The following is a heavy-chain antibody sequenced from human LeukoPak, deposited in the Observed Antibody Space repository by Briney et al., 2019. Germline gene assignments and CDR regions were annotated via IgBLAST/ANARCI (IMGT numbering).Heavy chain of an antibody. Sequence: ASVKVSCKAPGYTFTGYYMHWVRQAPGQGLEWMGWINPNSGGTNYAQKFQGRVTMTRDTSISTAYMELSRLRSDDTAVYYCARDSYYGSGSYYHYYYYMDVWGKGTTVTISS. CDR3: ARDSYYGSGSYYHYYYYMDV. CDR1: GYTFTGYY. D-gene: IGHD3-10*01. CDR2: INPNSGGT. V-gene: IGHV1-2*02. J-gene: IGHJ6*03.